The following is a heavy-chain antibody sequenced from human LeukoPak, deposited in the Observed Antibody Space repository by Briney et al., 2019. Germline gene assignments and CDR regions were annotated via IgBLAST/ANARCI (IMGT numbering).Heavy chain of an antibody. V-gene: IGHV3-43*01. Sequence: GGALRLSCAVSGFALGDYTMHWGRQGSGTGRGRVSLISWDGGSRYYADSVKGRFTISRDNSKNSLYLQMNSLRTEDTALYYGAKDGLFRQTYAYYFDFWGQGTLVTVSS. CDR1: GFALGDYT. CDR2: ISWDGGSR. J-gene: IGHJ4*02. CDR3: AKDGLFRQTYAYYFDF. D-gene: IGHD3-16*01.